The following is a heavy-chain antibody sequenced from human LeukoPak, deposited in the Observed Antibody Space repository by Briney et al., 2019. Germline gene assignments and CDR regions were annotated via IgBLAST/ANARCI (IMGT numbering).Heavy chain of an antibody. V-gene: IGHV1-58*02. CDR2: IVVGSGNT. Sequence: GASVKVSCKASGFTFTSSAMQWVRQARGQRLEWIGWIVVGSGNTNYAQKFQGRVTITRDMSTSTAYMELSSLRSEDTAVYYCAADQGRTVRMDVWGQGTTVTVSS. CDR3: AADQGRTVRMDV. CDR1: GFTFTSSA. D-gene: IGHD1-1*01. J-gene: IGHJ6*02.